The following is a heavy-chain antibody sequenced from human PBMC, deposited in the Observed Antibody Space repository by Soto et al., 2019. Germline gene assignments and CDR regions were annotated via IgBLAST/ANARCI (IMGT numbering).Heavy chain of an antibody. CDR3: ATLRSSVVAGTVDAFDI. Sequence: ASVKVYCKASGYTFTSYDINWVRLATGQRLEWMGWMNPNSGNTAYAQKFQGRVTMTEDTSTDTAYMELSSLRSEDTAVYYCATLRSSVVAGTVDAFDIWGEGTMVTVAS. V-gene: IGHV1-8*01. CDR2: MNPNSGNT. J-gene: IGHJ3*02. CDR1: GYTFTSYD. D-gene: IGHD6-19*01.